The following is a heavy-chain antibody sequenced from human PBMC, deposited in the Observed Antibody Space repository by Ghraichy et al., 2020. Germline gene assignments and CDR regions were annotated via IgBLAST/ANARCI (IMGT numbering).Heavy chain of an antibody. D-gene: IGHD5-12*01. CDR1: GFTFGSYS. J-gene: IGHJ4*02. CDR3: GKAYESEGRIYDY. CDR2: ITGSSDYT. V-gene: IGHV3-23*01. Sequence: GGSLRLSCTASGFTFGSYSMSWVRQAPGKGLEWVSAITGSSDYTNQADSVKGRLTISRDNSKNTLYLQMDSLRAEDTAVYYCGKAYESEGRIYDYWGQGTLVTVSS.